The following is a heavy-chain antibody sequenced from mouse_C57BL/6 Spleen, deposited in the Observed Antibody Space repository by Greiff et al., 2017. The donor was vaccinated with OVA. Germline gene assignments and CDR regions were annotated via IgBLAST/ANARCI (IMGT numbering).Heavy chain of an antibody. V-gene: IGHV5-6*02. CDR3: GGRDGQGGMDY. D-gene: IGHD2-3*01. J-gene: IGHJ4*01. CDR1: GFTFSSYG. CDR2: ISSGGSYT. Sequence: EVKLVESGGDLVKPGGSLKLSCAASGFTFSSYGMSWVRQTPDQRLEWVATISSGGSYTYYPDSVKGRFTISRDNAKNTLYLQMSSLKSEDAAKYCGGGRDGQGGMDYWGQGTSVTVSA.